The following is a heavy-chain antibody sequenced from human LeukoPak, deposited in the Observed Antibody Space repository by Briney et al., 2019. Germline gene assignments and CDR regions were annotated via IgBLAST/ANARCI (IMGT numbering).Heavy chain of an antibody. CDR1: GGSFSGYY. J-gene: IGHJ6*03. Sequence: SETLSLTCAVYGGSFSGYYWSWIRQPPGKGLEWIGEINHSGSTNYNPSLKSRVTISVDTSKNQFSLKLSSVTAVDTAVYYCARGQGVVPAAYYYYYYYMDVWGKGTTVTVSS. CDR3: ARGQGVVPAAYYYYYYYMDV. V-gene: IGHV4-34*01. D-gene: IGHD2-2*01. CDR2: INHSGST.